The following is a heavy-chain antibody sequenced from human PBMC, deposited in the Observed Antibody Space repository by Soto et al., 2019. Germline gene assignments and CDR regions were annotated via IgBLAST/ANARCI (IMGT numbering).Heavy chain of an antibody. V-gene: IGHV1-3*01. CDR1: GYTFTSYA. CDR2: INAGNGNT. J-gene: IGHJ6*02. Sequence: GASVKVSCKASGYTFTSYAMHWVRQAPGQRLEWMGWINAGNGNTKYSQKFQGRVTITRDTSASTAYMELSSLRSEDTAVYYCARGPAIVVVPADYGMDVWGQGTTVTV. CDR3: ARGPAIVVVPADYGMDV. D-gene: IGHD2-2*01.